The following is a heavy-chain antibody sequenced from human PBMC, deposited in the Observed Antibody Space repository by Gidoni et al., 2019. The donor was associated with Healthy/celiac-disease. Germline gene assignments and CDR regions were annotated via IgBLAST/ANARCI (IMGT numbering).Heavy chain of an antibody. Sequence: QLQLQESGPGLVKPSETLSLTCTVSGGSISSSSYYWGWTRQPPGKGLAWIGSIYYSGSTYYNPSLKSRVTISVDTSKNQFSLKLSSVTAADTAVYYCARQGSSWYFDYWGQGTLVTVSS. V-gene: IGHV4-39*01. D-gene: IGHD6-13*01. CDR3: ARQGSSWYFDY. CDR2: IYYSGST. CDR1: GGSISSSSYY. J-gene: IGHJ4*02.